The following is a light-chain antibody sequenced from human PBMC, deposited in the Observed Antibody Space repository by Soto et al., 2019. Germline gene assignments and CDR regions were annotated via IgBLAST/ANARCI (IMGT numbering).Light chain of an antibody. Sequence: EIVLTQSPGTLSLSPGERATLSCRASQSISRNYLAWYQQRPGQAPRLLIFGASYRATGIRDRFSGSGSGTVFTLTISRQGPEDFSVYYCQQYSSSPPEFTFVPGTRVDSK. CDR2: GAS. J-gene: IGKJ3*01. CDR1: QSISRNY. CDR3: QQYSSSPPEFT. V-gene: IGKV3-20*01.